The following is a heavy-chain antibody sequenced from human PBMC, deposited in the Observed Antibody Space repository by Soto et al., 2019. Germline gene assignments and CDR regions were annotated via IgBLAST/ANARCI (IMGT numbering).Heavy chain of an antibody. D-gene: IGHD6-6*01. Sequence: ASVKVSCKASGYTFTSYDINWVRQATGQGLEWMGWMNPNSGNTGYAQKFQGRVTMTRNTSISTAYMELSSLRSEDTAVYYCAREGGEQLPRSINYYYYGMDVWGQGTTVTVSS. CDR1: GYTFTSYD. J-gene: IGHJ6*02. V-gene: IGHV1-8*01. CDR2: MNPNSGNT. CDR3: AREGGEQLPRSINYYYYGMDV.